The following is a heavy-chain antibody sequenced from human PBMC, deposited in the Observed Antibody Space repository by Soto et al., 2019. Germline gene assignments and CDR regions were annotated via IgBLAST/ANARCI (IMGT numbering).Heavy chain of an antibody. D-gene: IGHD3-10*01. Sequence: QVQLVQSGAEVKKPGSSVKVSCKASGGTFSSYTISWVRQAPGQGLEWMGRIIPILGIANYAQKFQGRVTITADKSTSTAYMELSSLRSEDTAVYYCATYGSGSYYHDYYYYGMDVWGQGTTVTVSS. CDR2: IIPILGIA. J-gene: IGHJ6*02. V-gene: IGHV1-69*02. CDR3: ATYGSGSYYHDYYYYGMDV. CDR1: GGTFSSYT.